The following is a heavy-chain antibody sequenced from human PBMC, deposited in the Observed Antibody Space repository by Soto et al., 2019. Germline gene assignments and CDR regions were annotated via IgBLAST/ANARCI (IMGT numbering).Heavy chain of an antibody. J-gene: IGHJ6*02. CDR3: ARNTFSHYYGMDV. CDR2: ISSYSLKA. Sequence: QVQLVQSGAEVKKPGAAVKVSCKASGYTFTSYGITWVRQAPGQGLEWMGWISSYSLKANHAQKFEGRVTMTTDTYTSTAYMESTSLRSDDTAVYYGARNTFSHYYGMDVWGQGTPVTVSS. CDR1: GYTFTSYG. D-gene: IGHD3-16*01. V-gene: IGHV1-18*01.